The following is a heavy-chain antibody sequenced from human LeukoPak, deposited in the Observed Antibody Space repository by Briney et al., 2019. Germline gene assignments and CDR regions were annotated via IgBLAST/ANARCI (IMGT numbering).Heavy chain of an antibody. CDR1: GFTFSSYA. CDR2: ISYDGSNK. CDR3: ARESGPIAAAGTNYFDY. D-gene: IGHD6-13*01. J-gene: IGHJ4*02. Sequence: GRSLRLSCAASGFTFSSYAMHWVRQAPGKGLEWVAVISYDGSNKYYADSVKGRFTISRDNSKNTLYLQMNSLRAEDTAVYYCARESGPIAAAGTNYFDYWGQGTLVTVSS. V-gene: IGHV3-30-3*01.